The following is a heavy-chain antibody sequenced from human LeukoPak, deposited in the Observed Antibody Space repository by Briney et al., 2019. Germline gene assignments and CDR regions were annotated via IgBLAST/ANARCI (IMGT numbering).Heavy chain of an antibody. CDR2: IWYDGSNK. V-gene: IGHV3-33*01. D-gene: IGHD1-1*01. CDR3: ARDYGELESQLY. CDR1: GFTFSSYG. J-gene: IGHJ4*02. Sequence: PGGSLRLSCAPSGFTFSSYGMYWVRQAPGKGLEWVAVIWYDGSNKYYADSVKGRFTISRDNSKNTLYLQMNSLRAEDTAVYYCARDYGELESQLYWGQGTLVTVSS.